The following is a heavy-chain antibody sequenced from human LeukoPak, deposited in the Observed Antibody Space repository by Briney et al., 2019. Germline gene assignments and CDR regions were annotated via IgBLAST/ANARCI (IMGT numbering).Heavy chain of an antibody. Sequence: PGESLKISCKGSGYSFTKYWIGWVRQMPGKGLEWMGIIYPGDSDTRYSPSFQGQVTISVDKSISTAYVQWSSLKASDTAMYYCARFARPGKRSRGFDYWGQGTLVTVSS. CDR1: GYSFTKYW. V-gene: IGHV5-51*03. CDR2: IYPGDSDT. J-gene: IGHJ4*02. CDR3: ARFARPGKRSRGFDY.